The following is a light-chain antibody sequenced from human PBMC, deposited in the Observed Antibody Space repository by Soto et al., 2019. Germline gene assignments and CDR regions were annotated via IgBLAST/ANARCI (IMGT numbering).Light chain of an antibody. CDR2: DAS. CDR3: QQRSNWPVT. CDR1: QSVSSY. V-gene: IGKV3-11*01. Sequence: EIVLTQSPGTLSLSPGERATLSCRASQSVSSYLAWYQQKPGQAPRLLIYDASTRATGISARFSGSGSGTDFTLTISSLVPEDFAVYYCQQRSNWPVTFGQGTKV. J-gene: IGKJ1*01.